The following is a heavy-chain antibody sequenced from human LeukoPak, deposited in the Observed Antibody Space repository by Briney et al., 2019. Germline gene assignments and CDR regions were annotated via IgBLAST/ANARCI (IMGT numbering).Heavy chain of an antibody. CDR1: GFTFSSYG. CDR3: ARDITMVRGVIITKNYFDY. V-gene: IGHV3-33*01. J-gene: IGHJ4*02. Sequence: GRSLRLSCAASGFTFSSYGMHWVRQAPGKGLEWVAVIWYDGSNKYYADSVKGRFTISRDNSKNTLYLQMNSLRAEDTAVYHCARDITMVRGVIITKNYFDYWGQGTLVTVSS. D-gene: IGHD3-10*01. CDR2: IWYDGSNK.